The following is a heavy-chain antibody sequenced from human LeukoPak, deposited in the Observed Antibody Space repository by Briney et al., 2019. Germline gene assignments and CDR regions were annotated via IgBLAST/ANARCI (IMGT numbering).Heavy chain of an antibody. CDR2: IRYDGSNK. Sequence: GGSLRLSCAASGFTFSSYGMHWVRQAPGKGLEWVAFIRYDGSNKYYADSVKGRFTISRDNSKNTLLLQMNSLTPEDTAVYYCAKAFFSSTSRGLLDYWGQGTLVTVSS. D-gene: IGHD2/OR15-2a*01. J-gene: IGHJ4*02. CDR3: AKAFFSSTSRGLLDY. CDR1: GFTFSSYG. V-gene: IGHV3-30*02.